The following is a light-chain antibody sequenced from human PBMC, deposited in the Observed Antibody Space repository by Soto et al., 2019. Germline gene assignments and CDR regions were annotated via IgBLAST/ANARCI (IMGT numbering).Light chain of an antibody. CDR3: QQYHSLNT. V-gene: IGKV1-5*03. J-gene: IGKJ2*01. CDR2: KAS. Sequence: DIQMTQSPSTLSASVGDRVTITCRASQSISSWLAWYQQKPGKAPKVLIYKASSLESGVPSRFSASGSGTEITLTISSLQPDDFATYYCQQYHSLNTFGQGTKLEI. CDR1: QSISSW.